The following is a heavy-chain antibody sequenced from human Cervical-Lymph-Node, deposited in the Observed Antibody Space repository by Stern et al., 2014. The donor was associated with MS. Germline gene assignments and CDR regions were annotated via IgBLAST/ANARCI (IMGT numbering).Heavy chain of an antibody. CDR1: GATFSTNG. Sequence: QVQLVQSGAEVKQPGSSVKVSCKVSGATFSTNGISWVRQGPGQGLEWMGAIVPIFEKSNYAQKFRGRVSITADESTNTAYMELTSLTSEDTGVYYCAREHHGGNFAAWGQGTLVTVSS. CDR2: IVPIFEKS. D-gene: IGHD4-23*01. V-gene: IGHV1-69*01. J-gene: IGHJ5*02. CDR3: AREHHGGNFAA.